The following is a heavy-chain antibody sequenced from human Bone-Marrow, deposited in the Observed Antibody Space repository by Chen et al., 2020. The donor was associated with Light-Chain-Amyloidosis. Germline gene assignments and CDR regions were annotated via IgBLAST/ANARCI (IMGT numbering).Heavy chain of an antibody. D-gene: IGHD3-3*01. CDR2: ITPMFATA. J-gene: IGHJ4*02. V-gene: IGHV1-69*01. Sequence: QVQLVQSGAEVKKPGSSVKVSCKASGGTFSTYAFSWVRQAPGQGLEWMGGITPMFATAHYTQNCQGRVTITADESTSTTYMELRSLRFEDTAIYYCAREGRSGNSNPFDYWGQGTLVTVSS. CDR3: AREGRSGNSNPFDY. CDR1: GGTFSTYA.